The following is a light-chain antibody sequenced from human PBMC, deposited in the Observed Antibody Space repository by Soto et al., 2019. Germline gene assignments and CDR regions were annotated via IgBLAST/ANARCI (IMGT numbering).Light chain of an antibody. V-gene: IGLV2-14*01. J-gene: IGLJ3*02. Sequence: QSALTQPASVSGSPGQSITISCTGTSSDVGGYNYVSWYQQFPGKIPKLMIYDVTNRPSGVSNRFSGPKSGNTASLTISGLQAEDEADYYCASYTNSGTRVFGGGTKLTVL. CDR3: ASYTNSGTRV. CDR1: SSDVGGYNY. CDR2: DVT.